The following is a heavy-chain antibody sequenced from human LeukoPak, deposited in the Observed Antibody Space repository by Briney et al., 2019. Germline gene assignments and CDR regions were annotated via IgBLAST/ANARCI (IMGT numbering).Heavy chain of an antibody. Sequence: ASVKVSCKASGYTFTSYGISCVRQAPGQGLEWMGWISAYNGNTNYAQKLQGRVTMTTDTSTSTAYMELRSLRSDDTAVYYCARLYYYDSSGYGWYFDLWGRGTLVTVSS. J-gene: IGHJ2*01. CDR2: ISAYNGNT. V-gene: IGHV1-18*01. D-gene: IGHD3-22*01. CDR1: GYTFTSYG. CDR3: ARLYYYDSSGYGWYFDL.